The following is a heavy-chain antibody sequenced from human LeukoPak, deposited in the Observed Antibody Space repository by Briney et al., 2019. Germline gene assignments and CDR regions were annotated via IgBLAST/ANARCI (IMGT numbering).Heavy chain of an antibody. Sequence: GASVKVSCKASGYTFTSYGISWVRQAPGQGLEWMGRIIPILGIANYAQKFQGRVTITADKSTSTAYMELSSLRSEDTAVYYCARAMIASSGLFDYWGQGTLVTVSS. CDR3: ARAMIASSGLFDY. V-gene: IGHV1-69*04. J-gene: IGHJ4*02. CDR2: IIPILGIA. D-gene: IGHD3-22*01. CDR1: GYTFTSYG.